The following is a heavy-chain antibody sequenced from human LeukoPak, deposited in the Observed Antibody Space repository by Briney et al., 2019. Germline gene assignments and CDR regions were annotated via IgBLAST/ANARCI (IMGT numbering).Heavy chain of an antibody. CDR3: ARGDLSSGWFYFDY. J-gene: IGHJ4*02. Sequence: ASETLSLTCTVSGGSISSSHYYWGWIRQPPGKGLEWIGSINYSGSTNYNPSLKSRVTISVDTSKNQFSLKLSSVTAADTAVYYCARGDLSSGWFYFDYWGQGTLVTVSS. D-gene: IGHD6-19*01. CDR1: GGSISSSHYY. V-gene: IGHV4-39*07. CDR2: INYSGST.